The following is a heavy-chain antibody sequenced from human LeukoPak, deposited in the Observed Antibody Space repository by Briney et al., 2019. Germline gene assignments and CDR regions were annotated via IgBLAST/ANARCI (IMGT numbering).Heavy chain of an antibody. Sequence: SETLSLTCTVSGGSISSYYWSWIRQPAGKGLEWIGRIYTSGSTNYNPSLKSRVTISVDTSKNQFSLKLSSVTAADTAVYYCARIAVAAPYYYYMDVWGKGTTVTVSS. V-gene: IGHV4-4*07. J-gene: IGHJ6*03. CDR3: ARIAVAAPYYYYMDV. D-gene: IGHD6-19*01. CDR1: GGSISSYY. CDR2: IYTSGST.